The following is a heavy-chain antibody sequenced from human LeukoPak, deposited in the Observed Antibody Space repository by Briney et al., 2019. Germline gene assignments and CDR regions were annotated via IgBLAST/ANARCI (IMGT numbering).Heavy chain of an antibody. D-gene: IGHD2-2*01. Sequence: SETLSLTCTVSGASINNHHWTWIRLSPGKGLEWLGYIHYGGSTKYNPSLKSPVSISIDSSRTQFSLRLSSVTAADTAVYYCARLIVEPSPVYYYYLDVWGKGTTVTISS. CDR1: GASINNHH. V-gene: IGHV4-59*11. CDR3: ARLIVEPSPVYYYYLDV. CDR2: IHYGGST. J-gene: IGHJ6*03.